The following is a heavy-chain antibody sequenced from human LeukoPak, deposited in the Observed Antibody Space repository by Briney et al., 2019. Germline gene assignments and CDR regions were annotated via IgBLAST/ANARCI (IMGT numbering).Heavy chain of an antibody. CDR2: IYTSGST. CDR3: ARDAGSWNHDGNWFDP. Sequence: QASETLSLTCTVSGGSISSYYWSWIRQPAGKGLEWIRRIYTSGSTNYNPSLKSRVTMSVDTSKNQFSLKLSSVTAADTAVYYCARDAGSWNHDGNWFDPWGQGTLVTVSS. V-gene: IGHV4-4*07. J-gene: IGHJ5*02. D-gene: IGHD2-15*01. CDR1: GGSISSYY.